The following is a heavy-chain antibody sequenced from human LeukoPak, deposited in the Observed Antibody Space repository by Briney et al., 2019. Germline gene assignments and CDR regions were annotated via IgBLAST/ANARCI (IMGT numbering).Heavy chain of an antibody. Sequence: GGSLRLSCAASGFTFSSYGMHWVRQAPGKGLELVAVITYDGSNKYYADSVKGRVTISRNNSKNTLYLQMNILRADDTAVYYRLKDQNWKISSGYPSDYWGQGTLVTVSS. CDR1: GFTFSSYG. V-gene: IGHV3-30*18. CDR3: LKDQNWKISSGYPSDY. J-gene: IGHJ4*02. CDR2: ITYDGSNK. D-gene: IGHD3-22*01.